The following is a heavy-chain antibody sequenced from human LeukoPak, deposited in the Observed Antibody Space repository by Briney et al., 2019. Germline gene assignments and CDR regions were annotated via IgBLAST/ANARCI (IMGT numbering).Heavy chain of an antibody. CDR3: AKGSRPPSSGYDYGFNYFDY. CDR2: ISYDGSNK. CDR1: GFTFSSYA. J-gene: IGHJ4*02. Sequence: PGGSLRLSCAASGFTFSSYAMHWVRQAPGKGLEWVAVISYDGSNKYYADSVKGRFTISRDNSKNTLYLQMNSLRAEDTAVYYCAKGSRPPSSGYDYGFNYFDYWGQGTLVTVSS. V-gene: IGHV3-30-3*01. D-gene: IGHD5-12*01.